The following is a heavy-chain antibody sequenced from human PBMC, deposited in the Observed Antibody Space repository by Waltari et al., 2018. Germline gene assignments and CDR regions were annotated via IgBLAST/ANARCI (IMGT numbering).Heavy chain of an antibody. V-gene: IGHV1-2*02. CDR2: SNPNSGGT. Sequence: QVQLVQSGAEVKKPGASVKVSRKASGYTFTGYYMHWVRQAPGQGLEWMVGSNPNSGGTNYAQKFQGRVTMTRDTSISTAYMELSRLRSDDTAVYYCARAASGSYSGGWFDPWGQGTLVTVSS. CDR1: GYTFTGYY. J-gene: IGHJ5*02. CDR3: ARAASGSYSGGWFDP. D-gene: IGHD1-26*01.